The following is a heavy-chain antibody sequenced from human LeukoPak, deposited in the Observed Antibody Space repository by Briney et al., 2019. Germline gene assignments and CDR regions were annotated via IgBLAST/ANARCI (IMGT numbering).Heavy chain of an antibody. CDR1: GFSFSDAW. Sequence: GGSLRLSCAASGFSFSDAWMSWVRQIPGKGLEWVGRIESKTDGGTTDYAAPVKGRFTISRDDSTNTLYLQMNSLRAEDTAVYYCANRIAATGVVYWGQGTLVTVSS. V-gene: IGHV3-15*04. D-gene: IGHD6-13*01. CDR3: ANRIAATGVVY. CDR2: IESKTDGGTT. J-gene: IGHJ4*02.